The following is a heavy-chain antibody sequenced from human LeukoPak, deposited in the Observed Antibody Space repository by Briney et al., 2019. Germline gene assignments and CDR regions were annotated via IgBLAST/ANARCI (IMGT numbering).Heavy chain of an antibody. CDR1: GFTFSSYG. V-gene: IGHV3-30*03. CDR2: LSYDGRNK. Sequence: GGSLRLSCAASGFTFSSYGMHWVRQAPGKGLEWVAVLSYDGRNKYYADSVKGRFTISRDNSKNMLYVQMNSLRTEDTAVYYCARDKIVGATKFDNWGQGTLVTVSS. D-gene: IGHD1-26*01. J-gene: IGHJ4*02. CDR3: ARDKIVGATKFDN.